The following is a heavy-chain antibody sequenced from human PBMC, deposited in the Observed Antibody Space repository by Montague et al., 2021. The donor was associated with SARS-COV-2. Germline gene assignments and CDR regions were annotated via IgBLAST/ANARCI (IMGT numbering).Heavy chain of an antibody. CDR3: AKSRSSGWHDNWFDS. CDR1: GFTFSSYA. J-gene: IGHJ5*01. CDR2: ISATGLIT. Sequence: SLRLSCAASGFTFSSYAMSWARQAPGKGLEWVSDISATGLITYYADSVKGRFTISRDSSKNTLNLHMNSLRVEDTAVYYCAKSRSSGWHDNWFDSWGQGTLVTVSS. D-gene: IGHD6-25*01. V-gene: IGHV3-23*01.